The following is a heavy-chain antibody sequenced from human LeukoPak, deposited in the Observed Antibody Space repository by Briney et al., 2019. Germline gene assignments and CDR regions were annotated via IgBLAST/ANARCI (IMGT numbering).Heavy chain of an antibody. V-gene: IGHV3-7*01. CDR1: GFTFSSYW. Sequence: HPGGSLRLSCAASGFTFSSYWMSWVRQAPGKGLEWVANIKQDGSEKYYVDSVKGRFTISRDNAKNSLYLQMNSLRAEDTAVYYCARVGSMMGGSLSAGDYYYMDVWGKGTTVTVSS. J-gene: IGHJ6*03. CDR3: ARVGSMMGGSLSAGDYYYMDV. CDR2: IKQDGSEK. D-gene: IGHD3-16*01.